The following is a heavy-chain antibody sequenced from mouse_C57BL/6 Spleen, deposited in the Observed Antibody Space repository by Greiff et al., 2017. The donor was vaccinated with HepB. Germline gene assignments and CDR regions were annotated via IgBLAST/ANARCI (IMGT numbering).Heavy chain of an antibody. D-gene: IGHD2-4*01. CDR3: VRHGEDYDEEGYFDY. CDR1: GFSFNTYA. V-gene: IGHV10-1*01. J-gene: IGHJ2*01. CDR2: IRSKSNNYAT. Sequence: EVMLVESGGGLVQPKGSLKLSCAASGFSFNTYAMNWVRQAPGKGLEWVARIRSKSNNYATYYADSVKDRFTISRDDSESMLYLQMNNLKTEDTAMYYCVRHGEDYDEEGYFDYWGQGTTLTVSS.